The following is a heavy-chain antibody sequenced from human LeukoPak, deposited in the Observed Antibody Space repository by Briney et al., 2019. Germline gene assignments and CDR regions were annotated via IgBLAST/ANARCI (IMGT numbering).Heavy chain of an antibody. J-gene: IGHJ4*02. D-gene: IGHD3-10*01. Sequence: HPGGSLRLSCAVSGFTVSSNSMSWVRQAPGKGLEWVSFIYSGGSTYYADSVKGRFTISRDNSKNTLHLEVISLTAEDTAVYYCAKDDAWLRFGEWSQGTLVTVSS. CDR3: AKDDAWLRFGE. CDR1: GFTVSSNS. CDR2: IYSGGST. V-gene: IGHV3-53*01.